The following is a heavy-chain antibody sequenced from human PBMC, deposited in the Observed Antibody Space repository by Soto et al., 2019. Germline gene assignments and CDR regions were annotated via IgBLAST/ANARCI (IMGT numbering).Heavy chain of an antibody. CDR2: IYYSGST. CDR1: GGSVSSGSYY. J-gene: IGHJ6*02. CDR3: ARDRYYGSGSYTGYYYGMDV. Sequence: KPSETLSLTCTVSGGSVSSGSYYSSWIRQPPGKGLEWIGYIYYSGSTNYNPSLKSRVTISVDTSKNQFSLKLSSVTAADTAVYYCARDRYYGSGSYTGYYYGMDVWGQGTTVTVSS. V-gene: IGHV4-61*01. D-gene: IGHD3-10*01.